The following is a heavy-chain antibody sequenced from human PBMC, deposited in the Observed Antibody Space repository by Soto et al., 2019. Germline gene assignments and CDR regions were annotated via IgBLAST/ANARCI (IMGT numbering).Heavy chain of an antibody. CDR3: ARGQSYDFWSGYSHYYYYYMDV. Sequence: SETLSLTCTVSGGSISSYYWSWIRQPPGKGLEWIGYIYYSGSTNYNPSLKSRVTISVDTSKNQFSLKLSSVTAADTAVYYCARGQSYDFWSGYSHYYYYYMDVWGKGTTVTAP. CDR2: IYYSGST. V-gene: IGHV4-59*01. CDR1: GGSISSYY. D-gene: IGHD3-3*01. J-gene: IGHJ6*03.